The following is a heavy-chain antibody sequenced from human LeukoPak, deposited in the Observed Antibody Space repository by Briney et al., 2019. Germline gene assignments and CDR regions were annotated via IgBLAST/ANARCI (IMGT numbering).Heavy chain of an antibody. Sequence: ASVKVSCKASAYTFTAYYIHWVRQAPGQGLEWMGRIDPNSGDTSYVQKFQGRVTMTRGTSISTAHMDLSGLISDDTAVYYCARRHRSYDSGGHVIDYWGQGTLVTVSS. V-gene: IGHV1-2*06. CDR1: AYTFTAYY. D-gene: IGHD3-22*01. J-gene: IGHJ4*02. CDR2: IDPNSGDT. CDR3: ARRHRSYDSGGHVIDY.